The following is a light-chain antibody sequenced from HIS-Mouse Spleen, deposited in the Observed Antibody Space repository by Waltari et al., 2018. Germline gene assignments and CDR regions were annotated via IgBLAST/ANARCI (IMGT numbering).Light chain of an antibody. CDR1: QSISSW. CDR3: QQYNSYSKLT. Sequence: DIQMTHSPSTPSAAVGDRVTITCRASQSISSWLAWYQQKPGKAPKLLIYKASSLESGVPSRFSGSGSGTEFTLTISSLQPDDFATYYCQQYNSYSKLTFGGGTKVEIK. CDR2: KAS. J-gene: IGKJ4*01. V-gene: IGKV1-5*03.